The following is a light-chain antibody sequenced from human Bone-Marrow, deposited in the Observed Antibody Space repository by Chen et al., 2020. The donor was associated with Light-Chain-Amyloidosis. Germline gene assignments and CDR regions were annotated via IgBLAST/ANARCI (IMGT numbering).Light chain of an antibody. J-gene: IGKJ5*01. CDR2: DAT. CDR1: QSVNSF. Sequence: EIVLTQSPAPLSFAPGERASFSCRASQSVNSFLAWYQQKPGQAPRLLIYDATNRATGIPARFSGSGFGTGFTLTINSLEPEDFAVYYCQQRSDWPITVGQGTRLEIK. V-gene: IGKV3-11*01. CDR3: QQRSDWPIT.